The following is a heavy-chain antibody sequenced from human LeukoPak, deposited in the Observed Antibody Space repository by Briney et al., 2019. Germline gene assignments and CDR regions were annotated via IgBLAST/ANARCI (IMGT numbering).Heavy chain of an antibody. CDR2: VSGSGGST. CDR1: GITFSSYA. J-gene: IGHJ4*02. Sequence: PGGSLRLSCAASGITFSSYAMVWVRQAPGQGLEWVSAVSGSGGSTFYADSVKGRFTISRDNSKNTLYLQMNSLRAEDTAVYYCAKSLRGVTNGIVFDYWGQGTLVTVSS. D-gene: IGHD3-10*01. V-gene: IGHV3-23*01. CDR3: AKSLRGVTNGIVFDY.